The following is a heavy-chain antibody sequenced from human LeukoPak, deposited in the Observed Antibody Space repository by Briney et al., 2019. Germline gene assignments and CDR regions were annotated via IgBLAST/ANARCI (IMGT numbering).Heavy chain of an antibody. Sequence: LGESLKISCKGSGYSFTSYWIAWVRQMPGKGLEWMGIIYPGDSDTRYGPSFQGQVTISVDKSISTAYLQWSNLKASDTAMYYCARASRYSGYEGDAFDIWGQGTTVTVSS. D-gene: IGHD5-12*01. CDR3: ARASRYSGYEGDAFDI. J-gene: IGHJ3*02. CDR2: IYPGDSDT. V-gene: IGHV5-51*01. CDR1: GYSFTSYW.